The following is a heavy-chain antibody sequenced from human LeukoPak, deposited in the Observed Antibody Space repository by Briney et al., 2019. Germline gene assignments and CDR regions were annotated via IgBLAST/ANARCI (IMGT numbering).Heavy chain of an antibody. CDR3: ARAGIAVAEFDY. V-gene: IGHV1-46*01. CDR2: INPSGGST. CDR1: GYTFTTYY. J-gene: IGHJ4*02. Sequence: GASVKVSCKASGYTFTTYYMHWVRQAPGQGLEWMGIINPSGGSTSYAQKFQGRVTMTRDTSTSTVYMELSSLRSEDTAVYYCARAGIAVAEFDYWGQGTLVTVSS. D-gene: IGHD6-19*01.